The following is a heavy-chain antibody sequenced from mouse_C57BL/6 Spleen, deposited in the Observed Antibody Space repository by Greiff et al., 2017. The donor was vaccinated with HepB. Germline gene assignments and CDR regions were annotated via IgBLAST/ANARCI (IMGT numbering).Heavy chain of an antibody. Sequence: QVQLQQSGPELVKPGASVKISCKASGYAFSSSWMNWVKQRPGKGLEWIGRIYPGDGDTNYNGKFKGKATLTADKSSSTAYMQLSSLTSEDSAVYLCASYYGSSPWFAYWGQGTLVTVSA. D-gene: IGHD1-1*01. CDR2: IYPGDGDT. CDR3: ASYYGSSPWFAY. CDR1: GYAFSSSW. V-gene: IGHV1-82*01. J-gene: IGHJ3*01.